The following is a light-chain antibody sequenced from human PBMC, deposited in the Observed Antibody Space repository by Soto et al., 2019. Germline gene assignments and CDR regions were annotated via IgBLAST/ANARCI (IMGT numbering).Light chain of an antibody. Sequence: IVLTQSPGTLSLSPGERATLSCRASQSVSSSSLAWYQQKPGQAPRLLIYGASSRATGIPDRFSGRASGTDFTLTLSILEPEDVAVYYCQQYGSSPYTFGQGTQLEIK. CDR2: GAS. CDR3: QQYGSSPYT. V-gene: IGKV3-20*01. J-gene: IGKJ2*01. CDR1: QSVSSSS.